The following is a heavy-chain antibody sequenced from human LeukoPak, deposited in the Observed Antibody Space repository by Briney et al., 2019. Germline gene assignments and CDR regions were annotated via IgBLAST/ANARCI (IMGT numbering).Heavy chain of an antibody. D-gene: IGHD3-16*02. CDR3: AGLGELSFFDY. V-gene: IGHV3-30*03. CDR1: GFTFSNYW. Sequence: PGGSLRLSCVVSGFTFSNYWMSWVRQAPGKGLEWVAVISYDGSNKYYADSVKGRFTISRDNSKNTPYLQMNSLRAEDTAVYYCAGLGELSFFDYWGQGTLVTVSS. J-gene: IGHJ4*02. CDR2: ISYDGSNK.